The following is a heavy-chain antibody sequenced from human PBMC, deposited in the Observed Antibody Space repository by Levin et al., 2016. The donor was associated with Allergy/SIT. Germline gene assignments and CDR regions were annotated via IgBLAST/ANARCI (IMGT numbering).Heavy chain of an antibody. Sequence: GSLKISCAASGFSFRSYAMNWVRQVPGKGLQWVSGINGSGDRTYYADSVKGRFTISRDNSKSTLFLQMTSLRAEDTAIYYCAKDSGFSAVVSTGVNWFDPWGQGTLVTVSS. CDR1: GFSFRSYA. CDR2: INGSGDRT. J-gene: IGHJ5*02. V-gene: IGHV3-23*01. D-gene: IGHD3-10*01. CDR3: AKDSGFSAVVSTGVNWFDP.